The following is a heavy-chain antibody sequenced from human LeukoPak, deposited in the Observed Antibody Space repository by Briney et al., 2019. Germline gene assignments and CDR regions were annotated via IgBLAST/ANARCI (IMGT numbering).Heavy chain of an antibody. CDR1: GFPVSSNY. CDR3: ARDRRYYDSPYYFDY. CDR2: IYSGGNT. Sequence: PGGSLSLSCAASGFPVSSNYMSWVRQPPGKGLEGVSGIYSGGNTYYADSVRGRFTISRDNSKNTLYLQMNSLRAEDTAVYYCARDRRYYDSPYYFDYWGQGTLVTVSS. D-gene: IGHD3-22*01. J-gene: IGHJ4*02. V-gene: IGHV3-66*01.